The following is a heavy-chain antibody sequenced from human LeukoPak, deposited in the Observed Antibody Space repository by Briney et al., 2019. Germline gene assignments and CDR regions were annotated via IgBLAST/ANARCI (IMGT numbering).Heavy chain of an antibody. CDR2: ILHGGST. CDR3: ARGAPGGNDYGDY. V-gene: IGHV4-59*01. CDR1: GASISSYY. Sequence: SETLSLTCTVSGASISSYYWSWIRQPPGKGLEWIGYILHGGSTNYNPSLKSRVTISVDTSKNQLSLKLSSVTAADTAVYYCARGAPGGNDYGDYWGQGTLVTVSS. J-gene: IGHJ4*02.